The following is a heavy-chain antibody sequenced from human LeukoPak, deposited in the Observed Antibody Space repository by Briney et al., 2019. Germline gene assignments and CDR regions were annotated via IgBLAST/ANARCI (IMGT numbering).Heavy chain of an antibody. J-gene: IGHJ3*02. CDR1: GFTFSGYA. Sequence: GGSLRLSCAASGFTFSGYAMSWVRQAPGKGLEWVSGISGSGGSTYYADSVKGRFTISRDNAKNSLYLQMNSLRAEDTAVYYCARVGAVAGAFDIWGQGTMVTVSS. D-gene: IGHD6-19*01. CDR3: ARVGAVAGAFDI. CDR2: ISGSGGST. V-gene: IGHV3-23*01.